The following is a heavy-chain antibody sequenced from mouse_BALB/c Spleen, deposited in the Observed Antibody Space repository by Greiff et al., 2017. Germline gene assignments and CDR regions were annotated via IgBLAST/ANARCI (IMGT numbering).Heavy chain of an antibody. Sequence: VQLKESGPGLVKPSQSLSLTCTVTGYSITSDYAWTWIRQFPGNKLEWMGYISYIGSTSYNPSLKSRISITRDTSKNQFFLQLNSVTTEDTATYDCAGGSRFADWGQGTLVTVSA. V-gene: IGHV3-2*02. CDR3: AGGSRFAD. J-gene: IGHJ3*01. CDR1: GYSITSDYA. CDR2: ISYIGST.